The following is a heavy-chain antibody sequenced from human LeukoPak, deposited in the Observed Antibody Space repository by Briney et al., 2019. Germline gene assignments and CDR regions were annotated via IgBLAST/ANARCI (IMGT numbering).Heavy chain of an antibody. Sequence: GGSLRLSCTASGFTFSSYNFHWLRQAPGKGLEWLTVISYDGSYTSYGASVKGRFTVSRDNSQNTLYLQMNGLRAEDTALYYCARDHSAMPSYWGQGTLVTVSS. V-gene: IGHV3-30*03. J-gene: IGHJ4*02. CDR1: GFTFSSYN. CDR3: ARDHSAMPSY. D-gene: IGHD2-2*01. CDR2: ISYDGSYT.